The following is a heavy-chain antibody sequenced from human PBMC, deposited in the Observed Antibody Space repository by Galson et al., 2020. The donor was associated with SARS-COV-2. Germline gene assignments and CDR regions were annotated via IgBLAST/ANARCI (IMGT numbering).Heavy chain of an antibody. CDR2: ISSSSSTI. D-gene: IGHD2-15*01. V-gene: IGHV3-48*01. J-gene: IGHJ3*02. Sequence: GGSLRLSCAASGFTFSSYSINWVRQAPGKGLEWVSYISSSSSTIYYADSVKDRFTISRDNAKNSLYLQMNSLRAEDTAVYYCATIEDSGDAFDIWGQGTMVTVSS. CDR3: ATIEDSGDAFDI. CDR1: GFTFSSYS.